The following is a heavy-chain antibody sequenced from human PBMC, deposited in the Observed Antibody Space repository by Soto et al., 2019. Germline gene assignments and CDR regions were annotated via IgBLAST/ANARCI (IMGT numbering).Heavy chain of an antibody. D-gene: IGHD3-22*01. J-gene: IGHJ5*01. CDR3: ARLGGFYQSLDS. CDR1: GGSSSTYY. V-gene: IGHV4-59*08. CDR2: IYYTGTT. Sequence: PSETLSLTCTVSGGSSSTYYWSWIRQPPGKGLEWIGYIYYTGTTTYNPSFKSRLTISVDSSKNQFSLKLTSVTAADTAVYYCARLGGFYQSLDSWGQGALVTVS.